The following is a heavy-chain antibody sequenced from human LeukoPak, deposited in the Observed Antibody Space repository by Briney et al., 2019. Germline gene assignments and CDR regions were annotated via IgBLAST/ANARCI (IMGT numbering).Heavy chain of an antibody. Sequence: GASVKVSCKTSGYFFTAYYMHWVRQAPGQGLEWMGWINPNTGATNFAQKLQGRVTMTRDTSISTAYMELSRLRSDDTAVYYCARGGIVATIWRVDRFDYWGQGTLVTVSS. CDR2: INPNTGAT. J-gene: IGHJ4*02. CDR1: GYFFTAYY. CDR3: ARGGIVATIWRVDRFDY. V-gene: IGHV1-2*02. D-gene: IGHD5-12*01.